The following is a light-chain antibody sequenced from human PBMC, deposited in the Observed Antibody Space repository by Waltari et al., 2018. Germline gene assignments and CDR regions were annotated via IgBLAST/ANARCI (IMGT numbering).Light chain of an antibody. CDR1: QSVNSY. Sequence: ELVLTQSPATLSFSPGERATLSCRASQSVNSYLAWYQQKPGQPPRLLLYDASNRATGIPARVSGSGSGTDFTLTSSSLEPEDFAGNYGQQRSNWHTTVGGGTKVEIK. CDR2: DAS. CDR3: QQRSNWHTT. V-gene: IGKV3-11*01. J-gene: IGKJ4*01.